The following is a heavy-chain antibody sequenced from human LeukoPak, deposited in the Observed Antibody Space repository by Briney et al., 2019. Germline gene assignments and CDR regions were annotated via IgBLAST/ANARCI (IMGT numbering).Heavy chain of an antibody. J-gene: IGHJ4*02. CDR2: ISYDGSNK. D-gene: IGHD3-10*01. V-gene: IGHV3-30*03. CDR1: GFTFSSYG. CDR3: ARSQTKHKTWFGELFDY. Sequence: GGSLRLSCAASGFTFSSYGMHWVRQAPGKGLEWVAVISYDGSNKYYADSVKGRFTISRDNSKNTLYLQMNSLRAEDTAVYYCARSQTKHKTWFGELFDYWGQGTLVTVSS.